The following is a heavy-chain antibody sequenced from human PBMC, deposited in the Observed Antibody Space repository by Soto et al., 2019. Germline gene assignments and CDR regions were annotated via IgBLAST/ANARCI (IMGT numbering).Heavy chain of an antibody. J-gene: IGHJ4*02. CDR1: GGSISSYY. Sequence: QVQLQESGPGLVKPSETLSLTCTVSGGSISSYYWNWIRQPPGKGLEWIGDIYYGGGTNYNPSLKRRVTLLVDTSRNQFSLKLSSVTAADTAVYYCASQYYYDSSGSQTFDYWGQGTQVTVSS. D-gene: IGHD3-22*01. V-gene: IGHV4-59*01. CDR2: IYYGGGT. CDR3: ASQYYYDSSGSQTFDY.